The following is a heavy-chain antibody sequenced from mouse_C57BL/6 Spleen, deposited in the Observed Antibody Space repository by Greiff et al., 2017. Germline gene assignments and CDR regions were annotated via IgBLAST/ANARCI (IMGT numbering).Heavy chain of an antibody. J-gene: IGHJ4*01. Sequence: VQLQQSGAELAKPGASVKLSCKASGYTFTSYWMHWVTQRPGQGLEWIGYINPSSGYTKYNQKFKAKAPLTADKSSSPAYMQLSSLTYEDSAVYYCVYGSSLYYAMDYWGQGTSVTVSS. CDR1: GYTFTSYW. D-gene: IGHD1-1*01. CDR2: INPSSGYT. V-gene: IGHV1-7*01. CDR3: VYGSSLYYAMDY.